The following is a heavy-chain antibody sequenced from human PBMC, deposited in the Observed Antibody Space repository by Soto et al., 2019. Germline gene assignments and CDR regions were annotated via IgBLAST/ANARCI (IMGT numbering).Heavy chain of an antibody. CDR1: GFTFSSHA. J-gene: IGHJ4*02. CDR3: ARDPLWFGEIGYFDY. CDR2: IDSSSSFI. V-gene: IGHV3-21*06. Sequence: EVQLVESGGSLVKPGGSLRLSCAASGFTFSSHAMNWVRQAPGKGLEWISSIDSSSSFIYYADSVKGRFTISRDNAKNSVFLHMSSLRADDTAVYYCARDPLWFGEIGYFDYWGQGALVTVSS. D-gene: IGHD3-10*01.